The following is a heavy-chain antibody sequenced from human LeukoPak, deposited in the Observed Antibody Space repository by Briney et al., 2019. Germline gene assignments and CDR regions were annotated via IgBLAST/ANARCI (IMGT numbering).Heavy chain of an antibody. CDR3: AKDSEDGHNWAPFDY. CDR2: IRYDGSTI. D-gene: IGHD5-24*01. J-gene: IGHJ4*02. CDR1: GFTFGSYG. Sequence: GGSLRLSCAASGFTFGSYGMHWVRQAPGKGLEWVAFIRYDGSTIFYADSVKGRFTISRDNSKNTLYLQMNSLRAEDTALYYCAKDSEDGHNWAPFDYWGQGTLVIVSS. V-gene: IGHV3-30*02.